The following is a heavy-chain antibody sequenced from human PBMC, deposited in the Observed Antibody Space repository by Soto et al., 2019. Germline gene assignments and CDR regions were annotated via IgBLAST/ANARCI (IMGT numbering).Heavy chain of an antibody. V-gene: IGHV3-7*01. J-gene: IGHJ4*02. D-gene: IGHD1-1*01. Sequence: EVQLVESGGGLVQPGGSLRLSCAASGFTFSSYWMSWVRQAPGKGLEWVANIKQDGSEKYYVDSVKGRFTISRDNAKNSLYLQMNSLRAEDTAVYYCARDGRTTARNYFDYWGQGTLVTVSS. CDR2: IKQDGSEK. CDR3: ARDGRTTARNYFDY. CDR1: GFTFSSYW.